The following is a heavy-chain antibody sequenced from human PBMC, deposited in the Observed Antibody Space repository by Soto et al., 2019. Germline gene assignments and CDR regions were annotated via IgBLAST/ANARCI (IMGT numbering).Heavy chain of an antibody. CDR3: AKKPTGITMAHAARLYYFDY. Sequence: GGSLRLSCAASGFTFSSYAMSWVRQAPGKGLEWVSAISGSGGSTYYADSVKGRFTISRDNSKNTLYLQMNSLRAEDTAVYYCAKKPTGITMAHAARLYYFDYWGQGTLVTVSS. CDR1: GFTFSSYA. J-gene: IGHJ4*02. CDR2: ISGSGGST. V-gene: IGHV3-23*01. D-gene: IGHD3-10*01.